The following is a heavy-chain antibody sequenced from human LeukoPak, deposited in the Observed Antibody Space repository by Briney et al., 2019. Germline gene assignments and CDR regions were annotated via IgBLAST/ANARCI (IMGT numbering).Heavy chain of an antibody. V-gene: IGHV1-46*01. CDR1: GYTFTSYY. D-gene: IGHD3/OR15-3a*01. Sequence: AASVKVSCKASGYTFTSYYMHWVRQAPGQGLEWMGIINPSGGSTSYAQKFQGRVTMTRDTSTSTVYMELSSLRSEDTAVYYCVRDRSWASWAGYDAFDIWGQGTMVTVSS. CDR2: INPSGGST. CDR3: VRDRSWASWAGYDAFDI. J-gene: IGHJ3*02.